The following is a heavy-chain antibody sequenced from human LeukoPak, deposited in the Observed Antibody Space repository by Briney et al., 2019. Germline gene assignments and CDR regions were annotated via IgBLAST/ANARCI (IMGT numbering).Heavy chain of an antibody. CDR3: ARDREGGYDY. Sequence: GGSLRLSCRASGFTFSDHYMGWVRQAPGKGLEWVSVMYIDGSTYYADSVKGRFTISRDISKNTLYLQMSSLRGEDTAVYYCARDREGGYDYWGQGTLVTVSS. J-gene: IGHJ4*02. CDR2: MYIDGST. D-gene: IGHD5-12*01. V-gene: IGHV3-53*01. CDR1: GFTFSDHY.